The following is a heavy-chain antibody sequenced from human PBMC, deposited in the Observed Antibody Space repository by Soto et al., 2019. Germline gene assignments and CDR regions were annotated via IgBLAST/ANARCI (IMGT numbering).Heavy chain of an antibody. CDR2: IYHGGTT. J-gene: IGHJ5*01. D-gene: IGHD6-19*01. Sequence: ASQNLCLTCAVSGYSLSSGSYWGWIRQPPGKGPEWIASIYHGGTTFYNPSLKSRATLSVDTSKNHYSLKLRSVTAADTAVYYCARVHVMVVAGSLFD. CDR3: ARVHVMVVAGSLFD. V-gene: IGHV4-38-2*01. CDR1: GYSLSSGSY.